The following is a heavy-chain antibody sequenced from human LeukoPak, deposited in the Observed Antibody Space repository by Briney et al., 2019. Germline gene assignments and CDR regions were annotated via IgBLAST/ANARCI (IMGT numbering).Heavy chain of an antibody. CDR1: GFTFSSYA. Sequence: GGSLRLSCAASGFTFSSYAMSWVRQAPGKGLEWVSAISGSGSSTYYADSVKGRFTISRDNSKNTLYLQMNSLRAEDTAVYYCAKDPQPRLIGVVPAANWFDPWGQGTLVTVSS. D-gene: IGHD2-2*01. V-gene: IGHV3-23*01. CDR3: AKDPQPRLIGVVPAANWFDP. J-gene: IGHJ5*02. CDR2: ISGSGSST.